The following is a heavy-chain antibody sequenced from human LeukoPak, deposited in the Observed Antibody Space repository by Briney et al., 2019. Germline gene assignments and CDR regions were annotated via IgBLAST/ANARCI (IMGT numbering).Heavy chain of an antibody. D-gene: IGHD3-10*01. Sequence: EPSETLSLTCTVSGGSISSGDYYWSWIRQPPGKGLEWIGYIYYTGSTDYNPSLKSRVIISVDTSKNQFSLKLSSVTAADTAVYYCARRGGIYSTNWFDPWGQGTLVTVSS. CDR1: GGSISSGDYY. V-gene: IGHV4-30-4*01. J-gene: IGHJ5*02. CDR2: IYYTGST. CDR3: ARRGGIYSTNWFDP.